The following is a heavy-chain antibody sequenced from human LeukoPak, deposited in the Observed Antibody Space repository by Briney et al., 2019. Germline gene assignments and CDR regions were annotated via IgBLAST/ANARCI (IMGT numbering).Heavy chain of an antibody. CDR2: ISAYNGNT. Sequence: ASVKVSCKASGYTFTSYGISWVRQAPGQGLEWMGWISAYNGNTNYAQKLQGRVTMTTDTSTSTAYMGLRSLRSDDTAVYYCASGATLSGSSWEYYYYGMDVWGQGTTVTVSS. J-gene: IGHJ6*02. CDR3: ASGATLSGSSWEYYYYGMDV. V-gene: IGHV1-18*01. D-gene: IGHD6-13*01. CDR1: GYTFTSYG.